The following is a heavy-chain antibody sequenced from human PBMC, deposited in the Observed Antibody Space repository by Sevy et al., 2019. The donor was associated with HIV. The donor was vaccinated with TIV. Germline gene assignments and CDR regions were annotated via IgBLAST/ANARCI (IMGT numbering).Heavy chain of an antibody. J-gene: IGHJ6*02. V-gene: IGHV3-30*18. Sequence: GGCLRLSCAASGFTFGTYDMHWVRQAPGKGLEWVAIISYDGSYRYYADSVRGRFSMSRDNSKNTMYLQMSGLLIEDTAVYYCAKNRPPGGSLFSRHGMDVWGRGTTVTVSS. CDR1: GFTFGTYD. CDR2: ISYDGSYR. CDR3: AKNRPPGGSLFSRHGMDV. D-gene: IGHD3-16*01.